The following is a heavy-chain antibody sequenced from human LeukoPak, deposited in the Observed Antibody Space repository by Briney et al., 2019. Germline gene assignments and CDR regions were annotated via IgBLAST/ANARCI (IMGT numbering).Heavy chain of an antibody. CDR2: IYASGNT. D-gene: IGHD1-1*01. CDR1: GGSISSYY. V-gene: IGHV4-4*07. CDR3: ARGESWNALNY. Sequence: SETLSLTCTVSGGSISSYYWSWARQPAGKGLEWIGRIYASGNTNYNPSLKGRVTISVDTSKNQFSLKLSSVTAADTAVYYCARGESWNALNYWGQGTLVTVSS. J-gene: IGHJ4*02.